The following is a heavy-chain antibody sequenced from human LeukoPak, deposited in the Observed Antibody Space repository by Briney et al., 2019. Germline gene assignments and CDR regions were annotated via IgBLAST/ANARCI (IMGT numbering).Heavy chain of an antibody. CDR2: MNHNGNVN. D-gene: IGHD3-16*01. CDR3: ARGGGLDV. Sequence: GGSLRLSCAASGFTFSSYWMNWARQAPGKGLEWVASMNHNGNVNYYVDSVKGRFTISRDNAKNSLYLQMSNLRAEDTAVYSCARGGGLDVWGQGATVTVSS. CDR1: GFTFSSYW. J-gene: IGHJ6*02. V-gene: IGHV3-7*03.